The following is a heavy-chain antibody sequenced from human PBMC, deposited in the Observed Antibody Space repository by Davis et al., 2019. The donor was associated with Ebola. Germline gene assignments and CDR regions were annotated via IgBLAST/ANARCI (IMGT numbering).Heavy chain of an antibody. CDR3: ARTRLPAADDAFDI. CDR2: IYYSGST. D-gene: IGHD2-2*01. J-gene: IGHJ3*02. V-gene: IGHV4-39*01. Sequence: MPSETLSLTCTVSGGSISSSSYYWSWIRQPPGKGLEWIGSIYYSGSTYYNPSLKSRVTISVDTSKNQFSLKLSSVTAADTAVYYCARTRLPAADDAFDIWGQGTMVTVSS. CDR1: GGSISSSSYY.